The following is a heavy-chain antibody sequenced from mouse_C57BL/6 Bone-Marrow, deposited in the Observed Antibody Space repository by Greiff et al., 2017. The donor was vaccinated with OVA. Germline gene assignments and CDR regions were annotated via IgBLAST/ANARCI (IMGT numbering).Heavy chain of an antibody. D-gene: IGHD1-1*01. CDR2: INPNYGTT. CDR1: GYSFTDYY. V-gene: IGHV1-39*01. CDR3: ARANYGSRGDYSMDY. J-gene: IGHJ4*01. Sequence: VQLQQPGPELVKPGASVKMSCKASGYSFTDYYMNWVKQSHGQSLEWIGVINPNYGTTSYNQQFKGQATLTVDQYSSTAYMQLNSLTSEDSAVDVCARANYGSRGDYSMDYWGKGTSVTVSS.